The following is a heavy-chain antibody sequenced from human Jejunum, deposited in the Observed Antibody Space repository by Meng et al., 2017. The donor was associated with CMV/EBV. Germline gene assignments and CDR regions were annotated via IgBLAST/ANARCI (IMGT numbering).Heavy chain of an antibody. V-gene: IGHV3-11*05. D-gene: IGHD2-15*01. Sequence: LVGQRGALFLPRGSLRHSWASSGFTFSDHYMNWIRQAPGKGLEWLSYISGSSHDTNYADSVKGRFTISRDNAKNSLYLQINSLRVEDTAIYYCVRTAREAADWGQGTLVTVSS. CDR3: VRTAREAAD. CDR1: GFTFSDHY. J-gene: IGHJ4*02. CDR2: ISGSSHDT.